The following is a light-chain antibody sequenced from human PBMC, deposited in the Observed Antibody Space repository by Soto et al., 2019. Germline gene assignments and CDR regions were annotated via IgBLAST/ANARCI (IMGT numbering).Light chain of an antibody. CDR1: SSDVGGYNC. CDR2: EVS. J-gene: IGLJ1*01. CDR3: SSYAGSNNFV. Sequence: QSVLTQPPSASGSPGQSVTISCTGTSSDVGGYNCVSWYQQHQGKAPKLMIYEVSERPSGVPDRFSGSKSSNTASLTVSGLQAEDEADYYCSSYAGSNNFVFGTATKVTVX. V-gene: IGLV2-8*01.